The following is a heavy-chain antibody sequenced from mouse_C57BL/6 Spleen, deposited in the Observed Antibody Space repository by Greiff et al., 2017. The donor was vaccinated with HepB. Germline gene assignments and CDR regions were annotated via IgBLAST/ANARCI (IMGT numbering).Heavy chain of an antibody. J-gene: IGHJ3*01. CDR3: TDVEFAY. Sequence: EVQLQESGGGLVQPGGSMKLSCVASGFTFSNYWMNWVRQSPEKGLEWVAQIRLKSDNYATHYAESVKGRFTISRDDSKSSVYLQMNNLRAEDTGIYYCTDVEFAYWGQGTLVTVSA. V-gene: IGHV6-3*01. CDR1: GFTFSNYW. CDR2: IRLKSDNYAT.